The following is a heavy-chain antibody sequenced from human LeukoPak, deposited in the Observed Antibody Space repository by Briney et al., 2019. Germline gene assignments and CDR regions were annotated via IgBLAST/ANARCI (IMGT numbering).Heavy chain of an antibody. CDR1: GFTFDDYA. J-gene: IGHJ6*03. D-gene: IGHD6-13*01. Sequence: PGGSLRLSCAASGFTFDDYAMHWVRQAPGKGLEWISLISWAGGSTYYADSVKGGFTISRDNSKNSLYLQMNSLRAEDTALYYCAKGRSSSWHYYYYYMDVWGKGTTVTVSS. CDR3: AKGRSSSWHYYYYYMDV. CDR2: ISWAGGST. V-gene: IGHV3-43D*03.